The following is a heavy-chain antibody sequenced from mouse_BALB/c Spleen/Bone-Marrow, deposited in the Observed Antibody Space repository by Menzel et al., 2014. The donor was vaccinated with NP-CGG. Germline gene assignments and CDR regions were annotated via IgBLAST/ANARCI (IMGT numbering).Heavy chain of an antibody. CDR2: ILPGRGSP. Sequence: QVQLQQSGAELMRPGASVKISCKASGYTFTNYWIEWVKRRPGHGLEWIGEILPGRGSPNYNEKLKGKATFALDTSSNTSYMQLSSLTSEDSAVYYCARKGALRAMDYWGQGSSVTVSS. J-gene: IGHJ4*01. V-gene: IGHV1-9*01. CDR1: GYTFTNYW. CDR3: ARKGALRAMDY.